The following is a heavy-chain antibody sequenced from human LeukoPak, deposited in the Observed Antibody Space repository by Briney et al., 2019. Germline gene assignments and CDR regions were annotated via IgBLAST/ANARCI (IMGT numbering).Heavy chain of an antibody. D-gene: IGHD2-2*01. CDR1: GFTFSSCA. J-gene: IGHJ4*02. V-gene: IGHV3-23*01. CDR2: ISGSGGST. Sequence: GGSLRLPCEASGFTFSSCAMSWVRQAPGKGLEWVSAISGSGGSTYYADSVKGRFTISRDNSKNTLYLQMNNLRAEDTAVYYCAKGGGYCSSTSCSTLDYWGQGTLVTVSS. CDR3: AKGGGYCSSTSCSTLDY.